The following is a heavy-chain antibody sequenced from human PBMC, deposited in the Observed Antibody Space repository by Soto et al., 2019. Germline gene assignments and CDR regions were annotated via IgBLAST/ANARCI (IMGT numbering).Heavy chain of an antibody. CDR3: ARDLLSYWYFDL. CDR2: ISSSSSYT. CDR1: GFTFSDYY. J-gene: IGHJ2*01. Sequence: GESLKISCAASGFTFSDYYMSWIRQAPGKGLEWVSYISSSSSYTNYADSVKGRFTISRDNAKNSLYLQMNSLSAEDTAVYYCARDLLSYWYFDLWGRGTLVTVSS. V-gene: IGHV3-11*06.